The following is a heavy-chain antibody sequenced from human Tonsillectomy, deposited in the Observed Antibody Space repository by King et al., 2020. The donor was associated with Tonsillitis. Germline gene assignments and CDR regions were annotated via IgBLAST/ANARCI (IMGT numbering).Heavy chain of an antibody. CDR3: TRMSPHWQPYYFDL. CDR2: IFSGGST. D-gene: IGHD1-1*01. CDR1: GFTVSNNY. V-gene: IGHV3-53*04. J-gene: IGHJ2*01. Sequence: VQLVESGGGLVQPGGSLRLSCAASGFTVSNNYMSWVRQAPGRGLEWVSVIFSGGSTYYADSVKGRFTISRHNSNNTLYLQINSLRTEDTAVYYCTRMSPHWQPYYFDLWGRGTLVTVSS.